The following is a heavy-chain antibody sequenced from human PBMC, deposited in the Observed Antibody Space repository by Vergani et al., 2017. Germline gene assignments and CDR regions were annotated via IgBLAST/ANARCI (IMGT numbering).Heavy chain of an antibody. Sequence: QVQLVESGGGVVQPGRSLRLSCAASGFTFRSYGMHWVRQVPGKGLEWVAIISYDGSNKYYADSVKGRFTISRDNSKNTLYLQMNRLRAEDTAVYFCAKEGIGYDGNYFDYWGQGTLVTVSS. CDR2: ISYDGSNK. D-gene: IGHD5-12*01. V-gene: IGHV3-30*18. J-gene: IGHJ4*02. CDR1: GFTFRSYG. CDR3: AKEGIGYDGNYFDY.